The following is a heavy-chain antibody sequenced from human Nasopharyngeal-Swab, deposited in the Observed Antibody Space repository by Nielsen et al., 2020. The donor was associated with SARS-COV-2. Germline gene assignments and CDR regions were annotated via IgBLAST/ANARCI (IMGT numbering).Heavy chain of an antibody. CDR2: ISSSSSYI. CDR3: ARARRGVDYYMDV. J-gene: IGHJ6*03. Sequence: GGSLRLSCAASGFTFSSDSMNWVRQAPGKGLEWVSSISSSSSYIYYADSVKVRFTISRDNAKNSLYLQMNSLRAEDTSVYYCARARRGVDYYMDVWGKGTTVTVSS. D-gene: IGHD3-10*01. V-gene: IGHV3-21*01. CDR1: GFTFSSDS.